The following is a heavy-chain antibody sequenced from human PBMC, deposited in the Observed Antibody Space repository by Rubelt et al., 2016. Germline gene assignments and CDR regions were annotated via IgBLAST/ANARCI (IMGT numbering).Heavy chain of an antibody. CDR1: GGSFSGYY. J-gene: IGHJ6*02. CDR2: INHSGST. CDR3: SRNGFYYYGMDV. D-gene: IGHD5-24*01. V-gene: IGHV4-34*01. Sequence: QVQLQQWGAGLLKPSETLSLTCAVYGGSFSGYYWSWIRQPPGKGLEWIGEINHSGSTNYNPSLKSRVTISVDTSKNQFSLKLSSVTAADTAVYYCSRNGFYYYGMDVWGQGTTVTVSS.